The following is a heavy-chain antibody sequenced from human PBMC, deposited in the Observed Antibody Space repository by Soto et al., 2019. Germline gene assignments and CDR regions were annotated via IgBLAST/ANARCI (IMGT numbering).Heavy chain of an antibody. J-gene: IGHJ4*02. Sequence: PGGSLRLSCAAPGFTFSSYSMNWVRQAPGKGLEWVSSISSSSSYIYYADSVRGRFTISRDNAKNSLYLQMNSLRAEDTAVYYCARGLRFLEWLLSSFDYWGQGTLVTVSS. D-gene: IGHD3-3*01. CDR2: ISSSSSYI. CDR1: GFTFSSYS. V-gene: IGHV3-21*01. CDR3: ARGLRFLEWLLSSFDY.